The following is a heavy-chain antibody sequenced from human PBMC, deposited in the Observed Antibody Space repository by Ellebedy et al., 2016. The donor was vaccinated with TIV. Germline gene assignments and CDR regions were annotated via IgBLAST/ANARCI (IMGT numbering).Heavy chain of an antibody. CDR1: GYSFTTHY. CDR3: ARGVTASGNDAFDI. Sequence: AASVKVSCKASGYSFTTHYVHWARQAPGQGLDWMGVIYPGAGSTDYAQKFQGRVTLTGDTSTSTVYMQLSSLRSEDTAVYYCARGVTASGNDAFDIWGQGTVVTVSS. V-gene: IGHV1-46*01. D-gene: IGHD4-23*01. CDR2: IYPGAGST. J-gene: IGHJ3*02.